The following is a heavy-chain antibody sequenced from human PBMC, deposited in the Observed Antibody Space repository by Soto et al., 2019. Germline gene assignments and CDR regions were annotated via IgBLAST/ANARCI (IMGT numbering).Heavy chain of an antibody. CDR1: GFTSSTYA. J-gene: IGHJ4*02. Sequence: GGSLRLSCAASGFTSSTYALHWVRQAPGKGLEWVTLISHDGNNEFYADSVKGRFAISRDNSKNMVYLQMNSLRVEDTAVYYCARDQSHCSGGSCYWIDYWGQGTQVTVSS. CDR3: ARDQSHCSGGSCYWIDY. D-gene: IGHD2-15*01. CDR2: ISHDGNNE. V-gene: IGHV3-30*09.